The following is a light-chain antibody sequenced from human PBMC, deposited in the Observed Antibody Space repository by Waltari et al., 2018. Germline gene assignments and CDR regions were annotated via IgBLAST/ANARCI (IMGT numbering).Light chain of an antibody. J-gene: IGKJ1*01. CDR3: QQYSGSPPWT. CDR1: QSISYW. Sequence: DIQMAQSPSTLAASVGDRVTITCRASQSISYWLAWYQQKPGQAPKLLIYRASNLIDGVPSRFSGRGAWTEFTLTIDSLQPDDFATYFCQQYSGSPPWTFGQVTKVEIK. CDR2: RAS. V-gene: IGKV1-5*03.